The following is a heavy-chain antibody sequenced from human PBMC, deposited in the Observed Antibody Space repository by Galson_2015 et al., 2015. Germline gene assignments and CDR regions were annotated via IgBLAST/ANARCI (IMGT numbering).Heavy chain of an antibody. CDR3: ARGRRQDKSRRGYCSSTSCFYHFDY. J-gene: IGHJ4*02. Sequence: LSPPRAVFCGSFSGYYWGWGRPPPRGGVGRGGENNNSGSTNYKQKLQSRVTISVDTSKNKVSLKLSSVTAADTAVYYCARGRRQDKSRRGYCSSTSCFYHFDYWGQGTLVTVSS. CDR2: NNNSGST. CDR1: CGSFSGYY. D-gene: IGHD2-2*01. V-gene: IGHV4-34*01.